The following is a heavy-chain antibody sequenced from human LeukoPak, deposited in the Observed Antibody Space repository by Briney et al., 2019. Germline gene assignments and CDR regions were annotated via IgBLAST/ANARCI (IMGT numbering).Heavy chain of an antibody. D-gene: IGHD2-2*01. Sequence: PWGSLRLSCAASGFTFSSYAMHWFRQAPGKGLEWVAVISYDGSNKYYADSVKGRFTISRDNSKNTLYLQMNSLRAEDTAVYYSARDYQLLTSNWGQGTLVTVSP. CDR2: ISYDGSNK. V-gene: IGHV3-30*04. CDR1: GFTFSSYA. CDR3: ARDYQLLTSN. J-gene: IGHJ4*02.